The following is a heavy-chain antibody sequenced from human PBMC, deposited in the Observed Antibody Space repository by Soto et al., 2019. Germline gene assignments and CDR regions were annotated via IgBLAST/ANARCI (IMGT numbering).Heavy chain of an antibody. D-gene: IGHD6-13*01. CDR2: IDPSDSYT. CDR3: ARRLSSSWYEAGMDV. Sequence: GESLKISCKGSGYSFTSYWISWVRQMPGKGLEWMGRIDPSDSYTNYSPSFQGHVTISADKSISTAYLQWSSLKASDTAMYYCARRLSSSWYEAGMDVWGQGTTVTVSS. J-gene: IGHJ6*02. V-gene: IGHV5-10-1*01. CDR1: GYSFTSYW.